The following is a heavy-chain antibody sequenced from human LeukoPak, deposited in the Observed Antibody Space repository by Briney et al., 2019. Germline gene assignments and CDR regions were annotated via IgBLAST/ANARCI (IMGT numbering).Heavy chain of an antibody. D-gene: IGHD3-10*01. CDR1: GDSITSGNYY. Sequence: SQTLSLTCTVSGDSITSGNYYWSWIRQPAGKGLEWIGYIYYSGSTNYNPSLKSRVTISVDTSKNQFSLKLSSVTAADTAVYYCARRGYYYGSGSANWFDPWGQGTLVTVSS. CDR2: IYYSGST. CDR3: ARRGYYYGSGSANWFDP. V-gene: IGHV4-61*09. J-gene: IGHJ5*02.